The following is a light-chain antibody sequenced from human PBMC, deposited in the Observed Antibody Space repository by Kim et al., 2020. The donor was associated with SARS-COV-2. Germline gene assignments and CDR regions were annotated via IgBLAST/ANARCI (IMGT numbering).Light chain of an antibody. CDR3: QQYNSYPLT. J-gene: IGKJ4*01. Sequence: ASAGCRVTMTERESQGIGYSLAWVEQKPGKAPTALIYAASSLQSGVPSRFSGRGSGTDFTLTISSLQPEDCATYYCQQYNSYPLTFGGGTKVDIK. CDR2: AAS. V-gene: IGKV1-16*01. CDR1: QGIGYS.